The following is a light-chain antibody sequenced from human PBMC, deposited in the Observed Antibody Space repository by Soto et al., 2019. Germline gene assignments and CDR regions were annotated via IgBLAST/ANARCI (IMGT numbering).Light chain of an antibody. Sequence: QSALTQPASVSGSPGQSITISCTGTSSDVGSYNLVSWYQQHPGKAPKLMIYEDSKRPSGVSSRFSGSKSGNTASLTISGLQAEDEADYYCCSYASGTTVYVFGTGTKLTVL. CDR1: SSDVGSYNL. CDR3: CSYASGTTVYV. J-gene: IGLJ1*01. V-gene: IGLV2-23*02. CDR2: EDS.